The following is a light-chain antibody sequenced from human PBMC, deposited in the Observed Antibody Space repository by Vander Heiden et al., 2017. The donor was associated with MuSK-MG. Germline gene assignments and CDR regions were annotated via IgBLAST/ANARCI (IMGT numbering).Light chain of an antibody. V-gene: IGKV1-39*01. Sequence: DIQMTQSPSSLSASVGDRVTITCRASQSISSYLNWYQQKPGKAPKLLIYAASSLQSGVPSRFSGSGSGTDFTLTISRLQPEDFATYYCQQSDTTPNTFGKGTKVEIK. CDR1: QSISSY. J-gene: IGKJ1*01. CDR2: AAS. CDR3: QQSDTTPNT.